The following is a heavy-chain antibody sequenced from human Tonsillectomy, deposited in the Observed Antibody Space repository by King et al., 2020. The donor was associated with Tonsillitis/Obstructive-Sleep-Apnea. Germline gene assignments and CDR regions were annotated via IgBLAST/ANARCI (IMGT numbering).Heavy chain of an antibody. CDR2: ISPYNGDT. J-gene: IGHJ4*02. CDR3: ARDSMSHYYDSSAYYTFDY. CDR1: GYTFTNYG. D-gene: IGHD3-22*01. V-gene: IGHV1-18*01. Sequence: VQLVESGAEVKKPGASVKVSCKASGYTFTNYGISWVRQAPGQGLEWMGWISPYNGDTNYAHNLQDRVTMTTGTSTSTAYMELRSLRSDDTAVYYCARDSMSHYYDSSAYYTFDYWGQGTLVTVSS.